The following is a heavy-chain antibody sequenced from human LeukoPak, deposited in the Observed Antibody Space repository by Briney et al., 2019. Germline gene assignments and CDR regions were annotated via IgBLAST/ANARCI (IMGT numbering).Heavy chain of an antibody. CDR1: GFTFSGYA. CDR3: ATDREGDPSAYYLV. CDR2: ISDNGGRT. D-gene: IGHD3-22*01. J-gene: IGHJ4*02. Sequence: GGSLRLSCAASGFTFSGYAMSWVRQAPGKGLEWVSTISDNGGRTYYADSVKGRFTISRDNSKNTLFLQMNSLRAEDSDVYYCATDREGDPSAYYLVGGQGTLITVSS. V-gene: IGHV3-23*01.